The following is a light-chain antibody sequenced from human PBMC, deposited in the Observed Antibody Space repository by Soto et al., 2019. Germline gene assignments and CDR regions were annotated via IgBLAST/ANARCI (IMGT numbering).Light chain of an antibody. CDR3: QQSYTTPIT. CDR2: AAS. Sequence: DIPMTQSPSSLSASVGDRVIITCRASQTISSHFNWYQQKPGKAPNLLVYAASSLQSGVPSRFTGNGSGTDFTLTISSLQPEDFATYFCQQSYTTPITFGQGTRL. V-gene: IGKV1-39*01. J-gene: IGKJ5*01. CDR1: QTISSH.